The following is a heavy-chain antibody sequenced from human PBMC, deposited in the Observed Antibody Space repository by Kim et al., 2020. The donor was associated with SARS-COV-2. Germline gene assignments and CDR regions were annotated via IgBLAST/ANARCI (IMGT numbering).Heavy chain of an antibody. CDR2: INESGGRT. J-gene: IGHJ4*02. Sequence: GGSLRLSCAASGFTFTNSPMSWVRQAPGKGLEWVSTINESGGRTHYADSVKGRFTIPRDNSKNTLYLQMNTLRAEDTATYYCAGWLQAHFDYWGQGTLVTVSS. D-gene: IGHD5-12*01. CDR1: GFTFTNSP. V-gene: IGHV3-23*01. CDR3: AGWLQAHFDY.